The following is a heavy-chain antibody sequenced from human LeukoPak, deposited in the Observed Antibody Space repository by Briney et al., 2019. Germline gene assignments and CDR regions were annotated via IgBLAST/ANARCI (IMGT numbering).Heavy chain of an antibody. J-gene: IGHJ6*02. CDR1: GFTFSSYA. CDR3: ARDGNYDFWSGYFPYYYYYGMDV. Sequence: PGGSLRLSCAASGFTFSSYAMHWVRQAPGKGLEWVAVISYDGSNKYYADSVKGRFTISRDNSKNTLYLQMNSLRAEDTAVYYCARDGNYDFWSGYFPYYYYYGMDVWGQGTTVTVSS. D-gene: IGHD3-3*01. V-gene: IGHV3-30-3*01. CDR2: ISYDGSNK.